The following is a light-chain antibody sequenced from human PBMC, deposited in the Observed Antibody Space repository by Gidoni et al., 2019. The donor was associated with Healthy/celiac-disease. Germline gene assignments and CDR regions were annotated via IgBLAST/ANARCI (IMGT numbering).Light chain of an antibody. V-gene: IGLV3-25*02. J-gene: IGLJ2*01. Sequence: SYELTQPPSFSVSPGQTARITCSGDALPKQYAYWYQQKPGQAPVLVIYKDSERPSGIPERFSGSSSGTTVTLTISGVQAEDEADYYCQSADSSGTYPVVFGGGTKLTVL. CDR3: QSADSSGTYPVV. CDR1: ALPKQY. CDR2: KDS.